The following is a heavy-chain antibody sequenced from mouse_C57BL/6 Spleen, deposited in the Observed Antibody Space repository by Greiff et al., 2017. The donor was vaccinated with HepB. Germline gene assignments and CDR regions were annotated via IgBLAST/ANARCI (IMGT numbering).Heavy chain of an antibody. V-gene: IGHV1-72*01. D-gene: IGHD1-1*01. CDR2: IDPNSGGT. Sequence: QVQLQQPGAELVKPGASVKLSCKASGYTFTSYWMHWVKQRPGRGLGWIGRIDPNSGGTKYNEKFKSKATLTVDKPSSTAYMQLSSLTSEDSAVYYCARGGPIYYGSSYHFDYWGQGTTLTVSS. J-gene: IGHJ2*01. CDR3: ARGGPIYYGSSYHFDY. CDR1: GYTFTSYW.